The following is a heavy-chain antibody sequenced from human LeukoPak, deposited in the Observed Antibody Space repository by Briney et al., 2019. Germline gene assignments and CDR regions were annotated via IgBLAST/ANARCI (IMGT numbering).Heavy chain of an antibody. V-gene: IGHV3-23*01. CDR2: ISVSGGST. Sequence: GGSLRLSCAASGFTFSSYAMSWVRQAPGKALECFSDISVSGGSTYYPDSVKGRFTISRDNSKNTLFLQMNSLRAEDTAVYYCATDSRGYIYGSTDHWGQGTLVTVSS. CDR3: ATDSRGYIYGSTDH. CDR1: GFTFSSYA. J-gene: IGHJ4*02. D-gene: IGHD5-18*01.